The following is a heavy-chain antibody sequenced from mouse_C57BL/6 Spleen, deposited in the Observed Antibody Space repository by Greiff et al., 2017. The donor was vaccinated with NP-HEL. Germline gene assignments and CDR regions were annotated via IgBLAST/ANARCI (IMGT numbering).Heavy chain of an antibody. CDR1: GFTFSSYA. D-gene: IGHD1-1*01. V-gene: IGHV5-4*03. CDR2: ISDGGSST. Sequence: EVKLMESGGGLVKPGGSLKLSCAASGFTFSSYAMSWVRQTPEKRLEWVATISDGGSSTYYPDNVKGRFTISRDNAKNNLYLQMSHLKSEDTAMYYCARGFITTVVAPYYFDYWGQGTTLTVSS. CDR3: ARGFITTVVAPYYFDY. J-gene: IGHJ2*01.